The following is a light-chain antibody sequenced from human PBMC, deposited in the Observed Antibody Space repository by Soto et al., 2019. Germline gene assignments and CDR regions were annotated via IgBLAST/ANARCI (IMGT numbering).Light chain of an antibody. CDR2: AAS. CDR3: QQYDNLQLT. Sequence: IQLTQSPSSLSASVGDRVTLTCRSSQGIRNYLAWYQQKPGKAPKLLIYAASTLQSGVPSRFSGSGSGTDCTLTISSLQSEDFATYYCQQYDNLQLTFCGGTKVDIK. J-gene: IGKJ4*01. CDR1: QGIRNY. V-gene: IGKV1-9*01.